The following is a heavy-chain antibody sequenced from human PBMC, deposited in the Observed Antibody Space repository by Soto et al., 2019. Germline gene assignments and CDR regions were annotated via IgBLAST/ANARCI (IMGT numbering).Heavy chain of an antibody. J-gene: IGHJ6*03. D-gene: IGHD2-21*01. Sequence: ASVKVSCKASGYTFTSYGISWVRQAPGQGLEWMGWISAYNGNTNYAQKLQGRVTMTTDTSTSTAYMELRSLRSDDTAVYYCARSVFIYYYYYYMDVWGKGTTVTVSS. CDR1: GYTFTSYG. V-gene: IGHV1-18*01. CDR2: ISAYNGNT. CDR3: ARSVFIYYYYYYMDV.